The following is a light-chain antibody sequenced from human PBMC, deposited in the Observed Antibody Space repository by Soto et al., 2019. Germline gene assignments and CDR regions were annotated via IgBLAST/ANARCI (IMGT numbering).Light chain of an antibody. CDR1: QGISSY. J-gene: IGKJ1*01. Sequence: AIRMTQSPSSFSASTGDRVAITWRASQGISSYLAWYQQKPGKAPNLLIYTASSLQSGVPSRFSGSGSGTDFTLTISSLQPEDFASYYCQQSYSTPKTFGQGTKVDIK. V-gene: IGKV1-8*01. CDR3: QQSYSTPKT. CDR2: TAS.